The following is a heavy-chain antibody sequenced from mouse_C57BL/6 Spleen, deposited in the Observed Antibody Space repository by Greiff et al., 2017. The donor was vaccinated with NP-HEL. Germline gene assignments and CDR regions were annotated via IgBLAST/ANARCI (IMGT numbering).Heavy chain of an antibody. J-gene: IGHJ2*01. V-gene: IGHV1-82*01. CDR1: GYAFSSSW. Sequence: VQLQQSGPELVKPGASVKISCKASGYAFSSSWMNWVKQRPGKGLEWIGRIYPGDGDTNYNGKFKGKATLTADKSSSTAYMQLSSLTSEDSAVYFCARDYYGNFHYFDYWGQGTTLTVSS. D-gene: IGHD2-1*01. CDR3: ARDYYGNFHYFDY. CDR2: IYPGDGDT.